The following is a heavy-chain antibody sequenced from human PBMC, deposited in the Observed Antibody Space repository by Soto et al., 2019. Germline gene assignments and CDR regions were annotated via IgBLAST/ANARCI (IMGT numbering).Heavy chain of an antibody. V-gene: IGHV1-18*01. CDR2: ISAYNGNT. Sequence: QVQLVQSGAEVKKPGASVKVSCKASGYTFTSYGISWVRQAPGQGLEWMGWISAYNGNTNYAQKLQGRVTMTTDTSTSTAYMELRSLRSDDTAVYYCARVIRIAVAGVPVGDYWGQGPLVTVSS. CDR1: GYTFTSYG. CDR3: ARVIRIAVAGVPVGDY. J-gene: IGHJ4*02. D-gene: IGHD6-19*01.